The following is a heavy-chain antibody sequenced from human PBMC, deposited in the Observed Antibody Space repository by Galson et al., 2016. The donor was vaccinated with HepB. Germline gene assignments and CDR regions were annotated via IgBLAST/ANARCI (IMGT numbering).Heavy chain of an antibody. V-gene: IGHV2-70D*14. CDR3: ARTDYGYNLGAFDI. CDR2: IDWDNDK. D-gene: IGHD4-17*01. CDR1: GFSLSSAGMR. Sequence: PALVKPTQTLTLTCTFSGFSLSSAGMRVSWLRQPPGRALEWLARIDWDNDKFYSTSLRTRLTISKDTSNNQVVLTMTNMEPLDTATYYCARTDYGYNLGAFDIWGQGTVVTVSS. J-gene: IGHJ3*02.